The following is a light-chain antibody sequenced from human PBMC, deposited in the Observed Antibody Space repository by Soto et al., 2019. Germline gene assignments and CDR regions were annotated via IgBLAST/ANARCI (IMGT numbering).Light chain of an antibody. Sequence: EIMLTQSPCTLSLSPGERATISCRASQSVSSSFLAWYQQKPGQAPRLLIYGASTRATGIPARFSGGGSGAEYTLTISSLQSEDCAVYYCQQYDKWPRTFAQRSKVDIK. CDR1: QSVSSS. J-gene: IGKJ1*01. CDR2: GAS. CDR3: QQYDKWPRT. V-gene: IGKV3-15*01.